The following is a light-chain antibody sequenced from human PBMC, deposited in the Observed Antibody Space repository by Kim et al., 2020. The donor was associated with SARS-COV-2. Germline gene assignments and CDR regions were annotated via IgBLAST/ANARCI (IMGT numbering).Light chain of an antibody. CDR2: GAS. CDR1: QSVSNNY. Sequence: EIVLTQSPGTLSLSPGERATLSCRASQSVSNNYLAWYQQKPGQAPRILIYGASSRATGIGDRFSGSGSGTDFTLTISRLEPDDFAVYYCQQYGRSPPFTFGQGTKVEIK. J-gene: IGKJ2*01. V-gene: IGKV3-20*01. CDR3: QQYGRSPPFT.